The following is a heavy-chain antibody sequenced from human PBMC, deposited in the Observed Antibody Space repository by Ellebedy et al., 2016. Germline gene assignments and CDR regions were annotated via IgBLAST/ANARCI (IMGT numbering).Heavy chain of an antibody. D-gene: IGHD3-3*01. CDR2: ISAYNGNT. J-gene: IGHJ6*02. V-gene: IGHV1-18*01. CDR1: GYTFTSHG. CDR3: ARDRYNDFWSGYYPDYYYYGMDV. Sequence: ASVKVSCKASGYTFTSHGISWVRQAPGQGLEWMGWISAYNGNTNYAQKLQGRVTMTTDTSTSTAYMELRSLRSDDTAMYYCARDRYNDFWSGYYPDYYYYGMDVWGQGTTVTVSS.